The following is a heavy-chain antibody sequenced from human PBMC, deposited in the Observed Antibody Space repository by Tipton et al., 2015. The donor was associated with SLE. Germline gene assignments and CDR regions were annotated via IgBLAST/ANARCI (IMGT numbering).Heavy chain of an antibody. Sequence: QLVQSGAEVKKPGESLKISCKASGYSFATYWIGWVRQMPGKGLEWLGIVYPSDSDTRYSPSFQGQVTTSADKSINTAYLQWSSLKASDTALYFCARLGQRLAGGEHFFDYWGQGSLVTVSS. CDR2: VYPSDSDT. CDR3: ARLGQRLAGGEHFFDY. J-gene: IGHJ4*02. CDR1: GYSFATYW. D-gene: IGHD6-25*01. V-gene: IGHV5-51*03.